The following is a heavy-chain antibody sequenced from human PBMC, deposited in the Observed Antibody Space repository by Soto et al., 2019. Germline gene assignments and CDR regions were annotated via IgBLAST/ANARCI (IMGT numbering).Heavy chain of an antibody. Sequence: EVQLVESGGDLVQPGRSLRLSCTTSGFTFGDYAVSWLRQAPGKGLEWVSFIRSKASGGTAEYAASVKGRFTISRDDSKTIAYLQMNSLKTEDTAVYYCSRDLWGVRALDIWCQGTMVTVSS. V-gene: IGHV3-49*03. CDR1: GFTFGDYA. J-gene: IGHJ3*02. D-gene: IGHD3-16*01. CDR3: SRDLWGVRALDI. CDR2: IRSKASGGTA.